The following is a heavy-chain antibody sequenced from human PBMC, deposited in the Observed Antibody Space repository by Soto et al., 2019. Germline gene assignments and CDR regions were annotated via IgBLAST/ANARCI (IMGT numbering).Heavy chain of an antibody. CDR3: AKDIPPRIAARSLGYYGMDV. V-gene: IGHV3-43*01. CDR1: GFTFDDYT. J-gene: IGHJ6*02. D-gene: IGHD6-6*01. Sequence: PGGSLRLSCAASGFTFDDYTMHWVRQAPGKGLEWVSLISWDGGSTYYADSVKGRFTISRDNSKNSLYLQMNSLRTEDTALYYCAKDIPPRIAARSLGYYGMDVWGQGTTVTVSS. CDR2: ISWDGGST.